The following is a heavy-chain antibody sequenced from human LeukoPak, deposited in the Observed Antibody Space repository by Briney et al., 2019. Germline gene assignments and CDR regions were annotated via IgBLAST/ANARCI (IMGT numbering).Heavy chain of an antibody. Sequence: PGGSLRLSCAASGFTFSDYYMSWIRQAPGKGLEWVSYVSSSSSYTNYADSVKGRFTISRDNAENSLYLQMNSLRAEDTAVYYCATRRYGAFLGAFDIWGQGTMVTVSS. CDR1: GFTFSDYY. D-gene: IGHD3-3*01. CDR3: ATRRYGAFLGAFDI. V-gene: IGHV3-11*06. J-gene: IGHJ3*02. CDR2: VSSSSSYT.